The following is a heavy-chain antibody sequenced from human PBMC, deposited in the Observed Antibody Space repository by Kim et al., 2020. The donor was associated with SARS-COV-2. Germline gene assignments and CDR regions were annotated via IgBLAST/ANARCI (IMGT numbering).Heavy chain of an antibody. J-gene: IGHJ4*02. CDR3: ARVSSRRQTNYFDY. CDR1: GYIFTNYA. CDR2: INTNTGNP. V-gene: IGHV7-4-1*02. D-gene: IGHD6-13*01. Sequence: ASVKVSCKASGYIFTNYAMNWVRQAPGQGLEWMGWINTNTGNPTYAQGFTGRFVFSMDTSVSTAYLQISILEADDTAVYYCARVSSRRQTNYFDYWGQGTLLTVSS.